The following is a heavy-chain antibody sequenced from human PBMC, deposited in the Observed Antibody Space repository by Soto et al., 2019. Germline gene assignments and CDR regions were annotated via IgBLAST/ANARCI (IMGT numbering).Heavy chain of an antibody. CDR1: GGSISSYY. V-gene: IGHV4-4*07. CDR3: ARARTMVRGVTVSWFDP. Sequence: SETLSLTCTVSGGSISSYYWSWIRQPAGKGLEWIGRIYTSGSTNYNPSLKSRVTMSVDTSKNQFSLKLSSVTAADTAVYYRARARTMVRGVTVSWFDPWGQGTLVTVSS. D-gene: IGHD3-10*01. J-gene: IGHJ5*02. CDR2: IYTSGST.